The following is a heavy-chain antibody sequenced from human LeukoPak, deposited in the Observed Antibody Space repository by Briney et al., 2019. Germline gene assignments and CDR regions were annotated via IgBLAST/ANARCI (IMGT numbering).Heavy chain of an antibody. Sequence: ASVKVSCKASGYTFTTYGITWVRQAPGQGLEWMGWISAYNGNTNYAQKLQGRVTMTTDTSTSTAYMELSRLRSDDTAVYYCARDRRVYYYDSSGHTRNMDVWGKGTTVTVSS. CDR1: GYTFTTYG. J-gene: IGHJ6*03. V-gene: IGHV1-18*01. CDR3: ARDRRVYYYDSSGHTRNMDV. D-gene: IGHD3-22*01. CDR2: ISAYNGNT.